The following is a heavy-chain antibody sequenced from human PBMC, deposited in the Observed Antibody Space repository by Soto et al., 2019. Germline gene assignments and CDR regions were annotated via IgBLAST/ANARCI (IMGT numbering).Heavy chain of an antibody. J-gene: IGHJ6*02. Sequence: QVQVVQSGDEVKKPGASVKVSCKASGYTFTNYGFSCVRHAPGQGLEWMGWISGYNGNTKYAEKFQGRVTMTTDTSTSTAHMELRSLRSDDTAVYSCAREGQAPYYYYGMDVWGQGTAVTVSS. V-gene: IGHV1-18*01. CDR2: ISGYNGNT. CDR1: GYTFTNYG. CDR3: AREGQAPYYYYGMDV.